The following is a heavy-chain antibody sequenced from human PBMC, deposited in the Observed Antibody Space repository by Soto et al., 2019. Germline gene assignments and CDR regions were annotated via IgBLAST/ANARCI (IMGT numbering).Heavy chain of an antibody. J-gene: IGHJ4*02. CDR3: VKVLARGVGVPRFYFDS. D-gene: IGHD2-2*01. Sequence: DVQLVESGGGLVQPGGSLRLSCAASGSTFSNSWMHWVRQVSGKGLEWVSRINADGTSTSYADSVKGRFTISRDNAKNTLYLHVNSLRAEDTAVYYCVKVLARGVGVPRFYFDSWGQGALVTVSS. CDR2: INADGTST. CDR1: GSTFSNSW. V-gene: IGHV3-74*01.